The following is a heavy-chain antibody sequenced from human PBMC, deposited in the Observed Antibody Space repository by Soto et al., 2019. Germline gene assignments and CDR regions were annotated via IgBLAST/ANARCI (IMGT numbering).Heavy chain of an antibody. CDR1: GFTFSSYA. J-gene: IGHJ4*02. CDR2: ISGSGGST. Sequence: GGSLRLSCAASGFTFSSYAMSWVRQAPGKGLEWVSAISGSGGSTYYADSVKGRFTISRDNSKNTLYLQMNSLRAEDTAVYYCAKGFSLYYDFWSGFPFDYWGQGTLVTVSS. V-gene: IGHV3-23*01. CDR3: AKGFSLYYDFWSGFPFDY. D-gene: IGHD3-3*01.